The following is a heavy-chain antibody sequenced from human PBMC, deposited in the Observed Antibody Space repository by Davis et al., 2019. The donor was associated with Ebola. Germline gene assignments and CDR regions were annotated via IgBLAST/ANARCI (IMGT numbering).Heavy chain of an antibody. Sequence: GGSLRLSCAASGFTVSSNYMSWVRQAPGKGLEWVSVIYSGGSTYYADSVKGRFTISRDNSKNTLYLQMNSLRAEDTAVYYCARDRYSSSWYDYWGQGTLVTVSS. D-gene: IGHD6-13*01. CDR1: GFTVSSNY. V-gene: IGHV3-66*01. J-gene: IGHJ4*02. CDR2: IYSGGST. CDR3: ARDRYSSSWYDY.